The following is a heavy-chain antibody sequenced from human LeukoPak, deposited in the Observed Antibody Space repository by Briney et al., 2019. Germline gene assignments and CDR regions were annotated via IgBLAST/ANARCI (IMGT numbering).Heavy chain of an antibody. CDR1: GFTFSSYA. CDR3: RTYYYGSGSYGLDAFDI. V-gene: IGHV3-23*01. Sequence: GGSLRLSCAASGFTFSSYAMSWVRQAPGKGLEWVSAISGSGGSTYYADSVKGRFTISRDNSKNTLYLQMNSLRAEDTAVYYCRTYYYGSGSYGLDAFDIWGQGTMVTVSS. J-gene: IGHJ3*02. CDR2: ISGSGGST. D-gene: IGHD3-10*01.